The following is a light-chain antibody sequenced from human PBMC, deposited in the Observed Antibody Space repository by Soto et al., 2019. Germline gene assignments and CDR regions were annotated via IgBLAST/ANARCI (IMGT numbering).Light chain of an antibody. J-gene: IGKJ4*01. Sequence: IVVTKSPCTLSLSPGERAALSYRASQSVSSSYLAWYQQKPGQAPRLLIYGASNRATGIADRFSGSGSGTDFTLTISRLEPEDFAVYYCPQYDNSPLTFGGGTKVDI. CDR3: PQYDNSPLT. CDR2: GAS. CDR1: QSVSSSY. V-gene: IGKV3-20*01.